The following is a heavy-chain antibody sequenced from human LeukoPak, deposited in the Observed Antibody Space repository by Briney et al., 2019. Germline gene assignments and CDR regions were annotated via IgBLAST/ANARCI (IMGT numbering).Heavy chain of an antibody. CDR2: IYYSGST. D-gene: IGHD5-12*01. CDR1: GGSISSSSYY. CDR3: ARHVENSGYDYGLYYYYYYYMDV. V-gene: IGHV4-39*01. J-gene: IGHJ6*03. Sequence: SETLSLTCTVSGGSISSSSYYWGWIRQPPGKGLEWIGSIYYSGSTYYNPSLKSRVTISVDTSKNQFSLKLSSVTAAGTAVYYCARHVENSGYDYGLYYYYYYYMDVWGKGTTVTVSS.